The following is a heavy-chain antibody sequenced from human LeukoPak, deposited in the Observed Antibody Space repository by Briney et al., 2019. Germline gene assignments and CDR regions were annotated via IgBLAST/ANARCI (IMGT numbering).Heavy chain of an antibody. J-gene: IGHJ4*02. CDR2: INPSGGST. V-gene: IGHV1-46*01. CDR3: ARDLLGGEYSHGDY. D-gene: IGHD5-18*01. Sequence: VASVKVSCKASGYTFTSYYLHWVRQAPGQGLEWMGIINPSGGSTRYAQKFQDRVTMTRDMSTSTVYMELSSLRSEDTAVYYCARDLLGGEYSHGDYWGQGTLVTVSS. CDR1: GYTFTSYY.